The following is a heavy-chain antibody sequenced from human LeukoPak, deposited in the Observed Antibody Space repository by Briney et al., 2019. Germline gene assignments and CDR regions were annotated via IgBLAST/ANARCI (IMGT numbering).Heavy chain of an antibody. V-gene: IGHV6-1*01. D-gene: IGHD3-16*02. CDR2: TYYRSKWYN. CDR3: ARDRYDYIWGSYRRSGAFDI. CDR1: GDSVSSNSAA. J-gene: IGHJ3*02. Sequence: SQTLSLTCAISGDSVSSNSAAWNWIRQSLSRGLEWLGRTYYRSKWYNDYAVSVKSRITINPDTSKNQFSLQLNSVTPEDTAVYYCARDRYDYIWGSYRRSGAFDIWGQGTMVTVSS.